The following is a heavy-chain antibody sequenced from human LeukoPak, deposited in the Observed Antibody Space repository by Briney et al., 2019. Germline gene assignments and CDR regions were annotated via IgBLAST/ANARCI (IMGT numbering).Heavy chain of an antibody. J-gene: IGHJ5*02. CDR2: ISSSGSTI. CDR1: GFTFSDYY. D-gene: IGHD4-17*01. V-gene: IGHV3-11*04. CDR3: AREGTTVTVNWFDP. Sequence: GGSLRLSCAASGFTFSDYYMSWIRQAPGKGLEWVSYISSSGSTIYYADSVKGRFTISRDNAKNSLYLQMNSLRAEDTAVYYCAREGTTVTVNWFDPWGQGTLVTVSS.